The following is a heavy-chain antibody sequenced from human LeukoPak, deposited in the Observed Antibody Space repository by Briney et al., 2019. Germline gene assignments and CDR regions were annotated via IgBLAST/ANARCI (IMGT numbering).Heavy chain of an antibody. Sequence: PSETLSLTCTVSGGSISSYYWSWIRQPPGKGLEWIGYTSYSGSTNFNPSLKSRVTISVDTSRNQFSLKLSSVTAADTAVYYCARLEIDRDGYDHFDYWGQGTLVTVSS. D-gene: IGHD5-24*01. V-gene: IGHV4-59*08. CDR3: ARLEIDRDGYDHFDY. CDR1: GGSISSYY. CDR2: TSYSGST. J-gene: IGHJ4*02.